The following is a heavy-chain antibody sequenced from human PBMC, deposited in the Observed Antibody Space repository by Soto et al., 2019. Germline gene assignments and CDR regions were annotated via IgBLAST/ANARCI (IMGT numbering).Heavy chain of an antibody. CDR1: GGSIYRSGYY. J-gene: IGHJ4*02. D-gene: IGHD2-15*01. CDR2: IDYNGVT. V-gene: IGHV4-39*01. Sequence: STETLSLTCTVSGGSIYRSGYYWGWIRQPPGRGLEWIGNIDYNGVTYSNPSLKSRVTISRDTSKNQFSLKLTSVTAADTALYYCGKVLVGATGHTDSDSWGPGTLPTRSS. CDR3: GKVLVGATGHTDSDS.